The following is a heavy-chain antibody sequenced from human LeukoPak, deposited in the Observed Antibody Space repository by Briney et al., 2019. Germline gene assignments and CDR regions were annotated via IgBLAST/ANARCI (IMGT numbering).Heavy chain of an antibody. V-gene: IGHV3-74*01. J-gene: IGHJ6*03. Sequence: PGGSLRLSCAASGFTFSSYWMHWVRQAPGKGLVWVSRIKTDGSRTTYADSVKGRFTISRDNAKNTLYLQMNSLRAEDTAVYYCAREHSGYDFPGRDYYYMDVWGKGTTVTVSS. CDR2: IKTDGSRT. CDR3: AREHSGYDFPGRDYYYMDV. D-gene: IGHD5-12*01. CDR1: GFTFSSYW.